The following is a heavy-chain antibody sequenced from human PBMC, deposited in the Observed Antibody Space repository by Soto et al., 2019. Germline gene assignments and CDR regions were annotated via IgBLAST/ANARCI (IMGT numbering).Heavy chain of an antibody. CDR3: TRGHSSGWYDFFDY. Sequence: QVQLVQSGAEVKKPGASVKVSCKASGYTFTNYCMHWVRQAPGQGLEWMAIIHPSGGSTSYAQKFQGRVTLTRDTSTSTVYMELSCLRSEDTAVYYCTRGHSSGWYDFFDYWGQGTLVTVSS. CDR1: GYTFTNYC. CDR2: IHPSGGST. D-gene: IGHD6-19*01. V-gene: IGHV1-46*03. J-gene: IGHJ4*02.